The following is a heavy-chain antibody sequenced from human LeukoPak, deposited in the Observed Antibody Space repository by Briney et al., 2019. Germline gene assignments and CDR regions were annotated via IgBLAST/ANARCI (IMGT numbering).Heavy chain of an antibody. CDR3: ARLWDYCSSTSCYRAYAFDI. CDR2: IDTSGST. CDR1: GGSISSGTYY. V-gene: IGHV4-61*02. Sequence: PSETLSLTCTVSGGSISSGTYYWSWIRQPAGKGLEWIGRIDTSGSTNYNPSLKSRVTISVDTSKNQFSLKLSSVTAADTAVYYCARLWDYCSSTSCYRAYAFDIWGQGTMVTVSS. D-gene: IGHD2-2*01. J-gene: IGHJ3*02.